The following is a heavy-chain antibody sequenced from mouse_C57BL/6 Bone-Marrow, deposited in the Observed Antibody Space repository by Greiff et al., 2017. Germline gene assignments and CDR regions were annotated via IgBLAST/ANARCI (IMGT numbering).Heavy chain of an antibody. CDR3: ARADYYGPWYFDV. V-gene: IGHV1-69*01. J-gene: IGHJ1*03. D-gene: IGHD1-1*01. CDR1: GYTFTSYW. CDR2: IDPSDSYT. Sequence: QVQLQQPGAELVMPGASVKLSCKASGYTFTSYWMNWVKQRPGQGLEWIGEIDPSDSYTNYNQKFKGKSTLTVDKSSSTAYMQLSSLTSEDSAVYYCARADYYGPWYFDVWGTGTTVTVSS.